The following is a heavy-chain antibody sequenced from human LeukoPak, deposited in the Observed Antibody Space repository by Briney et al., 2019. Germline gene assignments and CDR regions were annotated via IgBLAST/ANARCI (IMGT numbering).Heavy chain of an antibody. CDR1: GLTFSNYA. D-gene: IGHD6-19*01. V-gene: IGHV3-23*01. J-gene: IGHJ4*02. CDR2: VSGGGRST. CDR3: ARDPVAVTGTFYVAY. Sequence: GGSLRLSCAASGLTFSNYAMNWVRQAPGKGLEWVSGVSGGGRSTYYADSVKGRFTISRDNSKNTLYLQMNSLRAEVTAVYYCARDPVAVTGTFYVAYWGQGTLVTGSS.